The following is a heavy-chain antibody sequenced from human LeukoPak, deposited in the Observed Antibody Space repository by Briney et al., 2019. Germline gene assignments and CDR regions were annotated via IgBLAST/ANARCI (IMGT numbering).Heavy chain of an antibody. Sequence: GGSLRLSCAASGFTFSSYSMNWVRQAPGKGLEWVSYISSSSTIYYADSVKGRFTISRDNAKNSLYLQMNSLRAEDTAVYYCARDVLYYDSSGYYPYYYMDVWGKGTTVTVSS. J-gene: IGHJ6*03. CDR2: ISSSSTI. D-gene: IGHD3-22*01. V-gene: IGHV3-48*01. CDR1: GFTFSSYS. CDR3: ARDVLYYDSSGYYPYYYMDV.